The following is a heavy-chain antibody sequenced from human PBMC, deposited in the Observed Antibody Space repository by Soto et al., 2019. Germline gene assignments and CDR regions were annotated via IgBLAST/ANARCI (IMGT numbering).Heavy chain of an antibody. J-gene: IGHJ5*02. Sequence: ASVKVSCKVSGYTLTELSMHWVRQAPGKGLEWMGGFDPEDGETIYAQKFQGRVTMTEDTSTDTAYMELSSLRSEDTAVYYCATVRAYGSGSYDQVPQKWFDPWGQGTLVTVSS. CDR3: ATVRAYGSGSYDQVPQKWFDP. CDR2: FDPEDGET. CDR1: GYTLTELS. V-gene: IGHV1-24*01. D-gene: IGHD3-10*01.